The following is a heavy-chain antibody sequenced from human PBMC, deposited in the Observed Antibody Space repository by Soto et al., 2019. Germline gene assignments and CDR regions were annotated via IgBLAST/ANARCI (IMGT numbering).Heavy chain of an antibody. V-gene: IGHV3-66*04. CDR2: IYSGGST. Sequence: EVQLVESGGGLVQPGGSLRLSCAASGVTVSSNYMSWVRQAPGKGLEWVSVIYSGGSTYYAVSVKGRFTISRDNSKNTLYLQMHSLRAEDTAVYYCARHGYNYGGGYFDYWGQGTLVTVSS. D-gene: IGHD5-18*01. J-gene: IGHJ4*02. CDR1: GVTVSSNY. CDR3: ARHGYNYGGGYFDY.